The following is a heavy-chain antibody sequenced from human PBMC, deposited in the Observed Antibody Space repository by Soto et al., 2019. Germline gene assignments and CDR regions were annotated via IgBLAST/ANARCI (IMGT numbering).Heavy chain of an antibody. Sequence: GGPLRLSCAASGFTFSSYSMNWVRQAPGKGLEWVSYISSSSSTIYYADSVKGRFTISRDNAKNSLYLQMNSLRPEDTALYYCTKDMAGTTGAFDIWGQGTMVTV. CDR3: TKDMAGTTGAFDI. V-gene: IGHV3-48*01. J-gene: IGHJ3*02. D-gene: IGHD1-1*01. CDR2: ISSSSSTI. CDR1: GFTFSSYS.